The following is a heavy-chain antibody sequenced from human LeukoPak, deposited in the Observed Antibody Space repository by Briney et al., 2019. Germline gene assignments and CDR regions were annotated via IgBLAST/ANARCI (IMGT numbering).Heavy chain of an antibody. V-gene: IGHV1-2*02. CDR3: ARALANEDAFDI. J-gene: IGHJ3*02. CDR2: INPDSGGT. D-gene: IGHD1-1*01. CDR1: GYTFTGHY. Sequence: ASVKVSCKASGYTFTGHYMHWVRQAPGQGPEWMGWINPDSGGTSYAQNFQGRITMTTDTSTSTAYMELRSLRSDDTAVYYCARALANEDAFDIRGQGTMVTVSS.